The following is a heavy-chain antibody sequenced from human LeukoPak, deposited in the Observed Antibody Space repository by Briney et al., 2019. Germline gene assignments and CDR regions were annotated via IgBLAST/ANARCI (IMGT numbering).Heavy chain of an antibody. J-gene: IGHJ4*02. V-gene: IGHV1-2*02. D-gene: IGHD6-13*01. CDR2: INPNSGGT. CDR1: GYTSTGYY. Sequence: ASVKVSCKASGYTSTGYYMHWVRQAPGQGLEWMGWINPNSGGTNYAQKFQGRVTMTRDTSISTAYMELSRLRSDDTAVYYCARSPKGRYSSSWLDFDYWGQGTLVTVSS. CDR3: ARSPKGRYSSSWLDFDY.